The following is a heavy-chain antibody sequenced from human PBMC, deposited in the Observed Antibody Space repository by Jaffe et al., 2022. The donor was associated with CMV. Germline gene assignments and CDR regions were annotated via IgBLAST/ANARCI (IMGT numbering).Heavy chain of an antibody. D-gene: IGHD3-10*01. J-gene: IGHJ3*02. Sequence: EVQLVESGGGLVQPGGSLRLSCAASGFTFSSYEMNWVRQAPGKGLEWVSYISSSGSTIYYADSVKGRFTISRDNAKNSLYLQMNSLRAEDTAVYYCARDPPFIYGSGSYDPGAFDIWGQGTMVTVSS. V-gene: IGHV3-48*03. CDR1: GFTFSSYE. CDR2: ISSSGSTI. CDR3: ARDPPFIYGSGSYDPGAFDI.